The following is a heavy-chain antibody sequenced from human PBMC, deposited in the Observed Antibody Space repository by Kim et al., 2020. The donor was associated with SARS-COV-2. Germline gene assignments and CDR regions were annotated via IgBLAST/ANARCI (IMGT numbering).Heavy chain of an antibody. Sequence: KQYADPVKGRFIISRDNAKSTVFLQMNSLGAEDTSVYYCARDVGGSIDYWGQGTQVTVSS. J-gene: IGHJ4*02. V-gene: IGHV3-30*01. CDR3: ARDVGGSIDY. D-gene: IGHD2-15*01. CDR2: K.